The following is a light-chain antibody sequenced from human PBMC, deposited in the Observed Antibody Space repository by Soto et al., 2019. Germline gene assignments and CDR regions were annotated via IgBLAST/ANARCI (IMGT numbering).Light chain of an antibody. J-gene: IGKJ1*01. Sequence: EIVLTQPPATLSLSPGERATLSCRASRSVSSYLAWYQQKPGQAPRLLIYDASNRATGIPARFSRGGSGTDFTLTISSLEPEDVAVDYCQQRSNWPRTFGQGTKVEIK. CDR1: RSVSSY. CDR2: DAS. V-gene: IGKV3-11*01. CDR3: QQRSNWPRT.